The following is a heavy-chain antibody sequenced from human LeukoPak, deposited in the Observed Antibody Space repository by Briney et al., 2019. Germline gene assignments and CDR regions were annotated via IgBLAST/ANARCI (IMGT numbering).Heavy chain of an antibody. D-gene: IGHD2-21*01. V-gene: IGHV3-33*01. CDR2: IWYNGSNE. J-gene: IGHJ6*02. CDR3: ARSKGIPGYYYGMDV. CDR1: GFTFGSYG. Sequence: GGSLRLSCGASGFTFGSYGMHWVRQAPGRGLEWVAVIWYNGSNEYYTDSVKGRFTISRDNSKNTLSLQMNSLRAEDTAFYYCARSKGIPGYYYGMDVWGQGTTVTVSS.